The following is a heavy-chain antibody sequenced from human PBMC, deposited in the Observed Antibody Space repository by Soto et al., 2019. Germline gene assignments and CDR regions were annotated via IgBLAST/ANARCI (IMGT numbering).Heavy chain of an antibody. Sequence: QLQESGPGLVEPSGTLSLTCAVSGVSISSTNWWSWVRQPPGDGLEWIGEIYYSGSVNYNPSLKNRVAISVDKSKKQFSLKLNSVTAADTAVYYCASRIYDREWYFDLWGRGTMVTVSS. CDR1: GVSISSTNW. CDR3: ASRIYDREWYFDL. V-gene: IGHV4-4*02. CDR2: IYYSGSV. D-gene: IGHD3-16*01. J-gene: IGHJ2*01.